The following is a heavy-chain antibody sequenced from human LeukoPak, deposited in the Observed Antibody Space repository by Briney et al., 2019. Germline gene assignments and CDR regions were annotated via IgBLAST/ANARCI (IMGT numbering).Heavy chain of an antibody. CDR1: GHSMTSYF. Sequence: TSETLSLTCTVSGHSMTSYFWSWIRQPAGKGLEWIGRIYASGSTNYNPSLKSRVTMSVDTSNNVFSLQLTSVTAADTAVYYCARHFGPREYFQHWGQGTLVTVSS. V-gene: IGHV4-4*07. CDR3: ARHFGPREYFQH. CDR2: IYASGST. J-gene: IGHJ1*01. D-gene: IGHD3-10*01.